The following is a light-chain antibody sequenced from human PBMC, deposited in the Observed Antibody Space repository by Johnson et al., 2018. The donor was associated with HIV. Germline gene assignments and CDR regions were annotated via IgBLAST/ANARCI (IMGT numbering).Light chain of an antibody. Sequence: QAVLTQPPSVSAAPVQKVTISCSGSSSNIGNNYVSWYRQLPGTAPKLLIYDNNKRPSGIPDRFSGSKSGTSATLGITGLQTGAEAYYYCGTWDSSLSAGYVFGTGTKVTVL. CDR2: DNN. CDR3: GTWDSSLSAGYV. J-gene: IGLJ1*01. CDR1: SSNIGNNY. V-gene: IGLV1-51*01.